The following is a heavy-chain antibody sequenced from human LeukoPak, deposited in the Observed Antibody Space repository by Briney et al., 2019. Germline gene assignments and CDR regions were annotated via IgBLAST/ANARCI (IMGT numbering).Heavy chain of an antibody. CDR2: ISWNSGNI. CDR1: GFTFADYA. V-gene: IGHV3-9*01. J-gene: IGHJ4*02. Sequence: PGGSLRLSCAASGFTFADYAMHWVRQTPGKGLEWVSGISWNSGNIGYAVSVKGRFTISRDNAKNSLYLQVNSLRAEDTALYYCAKDRIIGGSYYGYFDYWGQGTLVTVSS. D-gene: IGHD1-26*01. CDR3: AKDRIIGGSYYGYFDY.